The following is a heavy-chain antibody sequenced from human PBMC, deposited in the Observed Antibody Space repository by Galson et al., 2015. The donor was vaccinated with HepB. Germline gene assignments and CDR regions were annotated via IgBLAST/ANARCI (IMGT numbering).Heavy chain of an antibody. CDR1: GGSISSSSYY. V-gene: IGHV4-39*01. CDR3: ARRPGATVGPSGWFDP. CDR2: IYYSGST. Sequence: ETLSLTCTVSGGSISSSSYYWGWIRQPPGKGLEWIGSIYYSGSTYYNPSLKSRVTISVDTSKNQFSLKLSSVTAADTAVYYCARRPGATVGPSGWFDPWGQGTLVTVSS. J-gene: IGHJ5*02. D-gene: IGHD4-23*01.